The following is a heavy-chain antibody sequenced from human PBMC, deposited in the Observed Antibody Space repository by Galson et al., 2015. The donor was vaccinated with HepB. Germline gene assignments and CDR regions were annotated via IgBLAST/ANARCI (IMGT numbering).Heavy chain of an antibody. Sequence: SLRLSCAASGFTFSSYWMNWVRQAPGKGLEWVAHINQDGSSKYYADSVKGRFTISRDNSKNTLYLQMNSLRAEDAAVYYCARLGYCSSTSCYLGYYYGMDVWGQGTTVTVSS. D-gene: IGHD2-2*01. V-gene: IGHV3-7*01. CDR3: ARLGYCSSTSCYLGYYYGMDV. J-gene: IGHJ6*02. CDR2: INQDGSSK. CDR1: GFTFSSYW.